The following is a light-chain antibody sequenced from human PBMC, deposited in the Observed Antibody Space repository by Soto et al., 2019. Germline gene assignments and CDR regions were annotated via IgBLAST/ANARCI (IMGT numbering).Light chain of an antibody. V-gene: IGLV2-14*01. CDR3: QSYDSSLSGV. CDR1: SSDVGGYNY. Sequence: QSALTQPASVSGSPGQSITISCTGTSSDVGGYNYVSWYQQHPGKAPKLMIYEVSNRPSGVSNRFSGSKSGTSASLAITGLQAEDEADYYCQSYDSSLSGVFGGGTKLTVL. J-gene: IGLJ2*01. CDR2: EVS.